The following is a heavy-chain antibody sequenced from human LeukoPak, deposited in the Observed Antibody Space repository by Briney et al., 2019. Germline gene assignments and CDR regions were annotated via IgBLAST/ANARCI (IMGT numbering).Heavy chain of an antibody. CDR3: ARGPEEYNWNDGGNYFDY. CDR2: ISAYNGNT. V-gene: IGHV1-18*04. CDR1: GYSFTGYY. D-gene: IGHD1-1*01. J-gene: IGHJ4*02. Sequence: ASVKVSCKASGYSFTGYYMHWVRQAPGQGLEWMGWISAYNGNTNYAQKLQGRVTMTTDTSTSTAYMELGSLRSDDTAVYYCARGPEEYNWNDGGNYFDYWGQGTLVTVSS.